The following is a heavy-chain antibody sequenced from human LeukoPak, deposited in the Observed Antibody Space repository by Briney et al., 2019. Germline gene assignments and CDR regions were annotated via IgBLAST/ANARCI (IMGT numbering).Heavy chain of an antibody. CDR3: ARDLHSGSYYGDIDY. D-gene: IGHD1-26*01. CDR2: INWNGGST. J-gene: IGHJ4*02. CDR1: GFTFDDYG. V-gene: IGHV3-20*04. Sequence: GGSLRLSCAAPGFTFDDYGMSWVRQAPGKGLEWVSGINWNGGSTGYADSVKGRFTISRDNAKNSLYLQMNSLRAEDTALYYCARDLHSGSYYGDIDYWGQGTLVTVSS.